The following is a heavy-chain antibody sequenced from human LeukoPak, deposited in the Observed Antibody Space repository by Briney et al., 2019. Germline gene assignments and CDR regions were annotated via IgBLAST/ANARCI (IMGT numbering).Heavy chain of an antibody. J-gene: IGHJ4*02. CDR2: IIPILGIA. V-gene: IGHV1-69*04. CDR1: GGTFSSYA. Sequence: SVKVSCKASGGTFSSYAISWVRQAPGQGLEWMGRIIPILGIANYAQKFQGRVTITADKSTSTAYMELSSLRSEDTAVYYCARDVAYYYGSSGLFATSPLFDYWGQGTLVTVSS. CDR3: ARDVAYYYGSSGLFATSPLFDY. D-gene: IGHD3-22*01.